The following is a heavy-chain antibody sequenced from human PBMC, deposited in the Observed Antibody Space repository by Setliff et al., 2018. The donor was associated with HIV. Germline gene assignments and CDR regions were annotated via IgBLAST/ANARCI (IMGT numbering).Heavy chain of an antibody. CDR1: GGSISSSTYF. J-gene: IGHJ2*01. CDR3: ARLGIAAAGTFNWYFDL. CDR2: IYYSGST. D-gene: IGHD6-13*01. Sequence: SETLSLTCTVSGGSISSSTYFWGWIRQPPGKGLEWIGSIYYSGSTYYNPSLKSRVTISVDTSKNQFSLKLSSVTAVDTAVYYCARLGIAAAGTFNWYFDLWGRGTLVT. V-gene: IGHV4-39*01.